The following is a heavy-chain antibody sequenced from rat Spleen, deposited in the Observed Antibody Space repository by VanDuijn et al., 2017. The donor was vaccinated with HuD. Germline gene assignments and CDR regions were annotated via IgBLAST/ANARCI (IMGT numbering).Heavy chain of an antibody. J-gene: IGHJ3*01. CDR1: GFTFSDYK. V-gene: IGHV5-7*01. CDR2: ISYDGSST. CDR3: AKVHNNYYNWFAY. D-gene: IGHD1-10*01. Sequence: EVQLVESGGGLVQPGRSLKLSCAASGFTFSDYKMAWVRQAPKKGLEWVATISYDGSSTYYRDSVKGRFTISRDNAKNTLYLQMDSLRSEDTATYYCAKVHNNYYNWFAYWGQGTLVTVSS.